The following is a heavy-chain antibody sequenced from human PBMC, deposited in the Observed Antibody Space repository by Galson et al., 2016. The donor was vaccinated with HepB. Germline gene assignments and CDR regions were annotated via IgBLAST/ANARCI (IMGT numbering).Heavy chain of an antibody. J-gene: IGHJ5*02. CDR2: ISFDGTA. Sequence: SETLSLTCSVSGGSINDSQYYWGWIRQAPGKGLEWIGTISFDGTAYFSASLKSRVTLSVDTSTNQFSLKLMSMTAADTAIYYCVRPDEEKSSRFLEWSPFDPWGRGILVTVSS. CDR1: GGSINDSQYY. CDR3: VRPDEEKSSRFLEWSPFDP. D-gene: IGHD3-3*01. V-gene: IGHV4-39*01.